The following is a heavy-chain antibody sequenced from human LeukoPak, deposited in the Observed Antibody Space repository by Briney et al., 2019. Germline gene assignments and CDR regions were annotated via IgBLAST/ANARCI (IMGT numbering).Heavy chain of an antibody. J-gene: IGHJ6*03. CDR3: ARGGDYYGSGSPMARFYYYYYYMDV. Sequence: ASVKVSCKASGYTFTSYDINWVRQATGQGLEWMGWMNPNSGNTGYVQKFQGRVTINRNTSLSTAYMELSSLRSEDTAVYYCARGGDYYGSGSPMARFYYYYYYMDVWGKGTTVTVSS. V-gene: IGHV1-8*03. CDR2: MNPNSGNT. D-gene: IGHD3-10*01. CDR1: GYTFTSYD.